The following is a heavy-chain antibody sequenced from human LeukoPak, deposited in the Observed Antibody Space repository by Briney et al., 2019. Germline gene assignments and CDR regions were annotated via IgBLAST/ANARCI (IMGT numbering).Heavy chain of an antibody. CDR2: IDGSGATK. Sequence: GGSLRLSCAAYGFTFSSYEMTWVRQAPGKGLEWLSYIDGSGATKFYADSVRGRFTISRDNAKNSLFLHMNSLRAEDTALYFCARGVSRNSGSYPYSCYMDVWGRGTTVTVSS. CDR1: GFTFSSYE. V-gene: IGHV3-48*03. J-gene: IGHJ6*03. D-gene: IGHD1-26*01. CDR3: ARGVSRNSGSYPYSCYMDV.